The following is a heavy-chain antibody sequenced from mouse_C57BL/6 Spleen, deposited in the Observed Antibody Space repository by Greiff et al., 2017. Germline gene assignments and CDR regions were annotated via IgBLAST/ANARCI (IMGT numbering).Heavy chain of an antibody. D-gene: IGHD1-1*01. V-gene: IGHV1-9*01. J-gene: IGHJ4*01. Sequence: VQLQQSGAELMKPGASVKLSCKASGYTFTGYWIEWVKQRPGNGLEWIGEILPGSGSTNYNEKFKGKATFTADTSSNTAYMQLSSLTTEDSAIYYCARGPYYGSRGDYAMDYWGQGTSVTVSS. CDR2: ILPGSGST. CDR1: GYTFTGYW. CDR3: ARGPYYGSRGDYAMDY.